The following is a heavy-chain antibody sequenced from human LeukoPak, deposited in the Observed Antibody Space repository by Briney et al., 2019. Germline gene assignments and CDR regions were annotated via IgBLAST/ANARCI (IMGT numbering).Heavy chain of an antibody. CDR2: IYYSGST. CDR1: GGSISRSSDY. J-gene: IGHJ3*01. CDR3: ARYPGVVAGLPAFDF. V-gene: IGHV4-39*01. D-gene: IGHD2-15*01. Sequence: SETLSLTCTVSGGSISRSSDYWGWIRQPPGKGLEWIGSIYYSGSTYYNPPLKSRVTVSVDTSKNQFSLKLSSVTAADTAVYYCARYPGVVAGLPAFDFWGQGTMVTVSS.